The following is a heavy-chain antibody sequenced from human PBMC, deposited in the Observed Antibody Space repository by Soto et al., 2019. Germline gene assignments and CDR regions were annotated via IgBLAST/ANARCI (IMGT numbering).Heavy chain of an antibody. CDR3: ARDRADPIGDYHPLFDS. D-gene: IGHD2-21*01. Sequence: GGSLRLSCAASGFTFSSHWMHWVRQAPGKGLVWVSRIESDGSSTNYADSVKGRFTVSRDNAKNTLYLQMNSLRAEDTAVYYCARDRADPIGDYHPLFDSWGREPWSPSPQ. CDR1: GFTFSSHW. CDR2: IESDGSST. V-gene: IGHV3-74*01. J-gene: IGHJ4*02.